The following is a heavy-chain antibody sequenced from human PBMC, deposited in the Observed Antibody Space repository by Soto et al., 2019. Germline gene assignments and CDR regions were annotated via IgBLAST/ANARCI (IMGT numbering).Heavy chain of an antibody. V-gene: IGHV1-46*01. CDR3: ARDGGHYWLQHYYHQDVMDV. J-gene: IGHJ6*02. CDR1: GYTFTSYY. Sequence: ASVKVSCKASGYTFTSYYMHWLRQAPGQGLEWMGIINPSGGSTSYAQKFQGRVTMTRNTSTSTVYMELSSLRSEDTAVYYCARDGGHYWLQHYYHQDVMDVWAQGTTVTVSS. CDR2: INPSGGST. D-gene: IGHD3-16*01.